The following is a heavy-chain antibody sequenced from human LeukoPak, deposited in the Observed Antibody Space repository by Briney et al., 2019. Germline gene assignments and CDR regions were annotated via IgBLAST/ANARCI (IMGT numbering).Heavy chain of an antibody. CDR3: ARGRWDYYDSSGYDYYFDY. Sequence: SETLSLTCAVYGGSFSGYYWSWIRQPPGKGLEWIGEINHGGSTNYNPSLKSRVTVSVDTSKNQFSLKLTSVTVADTAVYYCARGRWDYYDSSGYDYYFDYWGQGTLVTVSS. J-gene: IGHJ4*02. CDR1: GGSFSGYY. D-gene: IGHD3-22*01. V-gene: IGHV4-34*01. CDR2: INHGGST.